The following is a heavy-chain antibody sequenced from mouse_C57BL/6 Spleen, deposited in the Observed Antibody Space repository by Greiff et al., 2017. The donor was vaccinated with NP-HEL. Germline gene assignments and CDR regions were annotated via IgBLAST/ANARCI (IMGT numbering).Heavy chain of an antibody. CDR2: ISYDGSN. Sequence: EVQLVESGPGLVKPSQSLSLTCSVTGYSITSGYYWNWIRQFPGNKLEWMGYISYDGSNNYNPSLKNRISITRDTSKNQFFLKLNSVTTEDTATYYCARGGDGYYDFDYWGQGTTLTVSS. D-gene: IGHD2-3*01. J-gene: IGHJ2*01. CDR1: GYSITSGYY. CDR3: ARGGDGYYDFDY. V-gene: IGHV3-6*01.